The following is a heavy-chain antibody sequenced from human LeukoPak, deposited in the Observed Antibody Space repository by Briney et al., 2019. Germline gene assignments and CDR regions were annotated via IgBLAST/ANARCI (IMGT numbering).Heavy chain of an antibody. Sequence: SVKVSCKASGGTFSSYAISWVRQAPGQGLEWMGGIMPIFGTANYAQKFQGRVTITADESTSTAYMELSSLRSEDTAVYYCARGLGYCSSTSCYSGWFDPWGQGTLVTVSS. J-gene: IGHJ5*02. CDR3: ARGLGYCSSTSCYSGWFDP. CDR2: IMPIFGTA. CDR1: GGTFSSYA. D-gene: IGHD2-2*01. V-gene: IGHV1-69*13.